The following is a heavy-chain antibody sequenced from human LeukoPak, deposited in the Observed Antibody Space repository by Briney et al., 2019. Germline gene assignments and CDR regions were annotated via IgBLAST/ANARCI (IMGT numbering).Heavy chain of an antibody. J-gene: IGHJ5*02. CDR1: GYTFTSYY. CDR3: ARDRGIQLWLVWDWFDP. CDR2: INPSGGST. Sequence: ASVKVSCKASGYTFTSYYMHWVRQAPGQGLEWMGIINPSGGSTSYAQKFQGRVTMTRDMSTSTVYMELSRLRSDDTAVYYCARDRGIQLWLVWDWFDPWGQGTLVTVSS. V-gene: IGHV1-46*01. D-gene: IGHD5-18*01.